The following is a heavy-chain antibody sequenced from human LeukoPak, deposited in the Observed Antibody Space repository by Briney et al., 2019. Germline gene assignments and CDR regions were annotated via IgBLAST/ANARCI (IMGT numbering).Heavy chain of an antibody. V-gene: IGHV4-39*01. CDR1: GGSISSSSYY. CDR2: IYYSGST. CDR3: AKTYSTSFAFDI. J-gene: IGHJ3*02. D-gene: IGHD4-11*01. Sequence: SETLSLTCTVSGGSISSSSYYWGWIRQPPGKGLEWIGNIYYSGSTYYNPSLQSRVTISVDTSKNQFSLKLSSVTAADTAVYYCAKTYSTSFAFDIRAQGTTVTVSS.